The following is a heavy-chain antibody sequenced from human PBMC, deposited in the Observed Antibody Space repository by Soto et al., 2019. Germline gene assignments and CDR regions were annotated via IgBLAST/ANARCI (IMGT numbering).Heavy chain of an antibody. J-gene: IGHJ4*02. CDR1: GFTFSSYW. CDR3: AREVGTISRGFDY. V-gene: IGHV3-7*03. Sequence: GVSLRLSCAASGFTFSSYWMSWVRQAPGKGLEWVANIKQDGSEKYYVDSVKGRFTISRDNAKNSLYLQMNSLRAEDTAVYYCAREVGTISRGFDYWGQGTLVTVSS. D-gene: IGHD3-3*01. CDR2: IKQDGSEK.